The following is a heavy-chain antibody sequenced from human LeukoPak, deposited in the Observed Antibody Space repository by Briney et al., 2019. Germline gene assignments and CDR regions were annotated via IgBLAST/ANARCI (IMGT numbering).Heavy chain of an antibody. V-gene: IGHV4-31*02. CDR2: IYYSGST. CDR3: ASGKGVATLDC. J-gene: IGHJ4*02. CDR1: GGSINSEGYY. D-gene: IGHD5-12*01. Sequence: PSQTLSHTWTVSGGSINSEGYYLSWIRQHPGKGLEWIGYIYYSGSTYYNPSLKSRVTISVDTSKNQFSLKLSSVTAADTAVYFCASGKGVATLDCWGQGTLVTVSS.